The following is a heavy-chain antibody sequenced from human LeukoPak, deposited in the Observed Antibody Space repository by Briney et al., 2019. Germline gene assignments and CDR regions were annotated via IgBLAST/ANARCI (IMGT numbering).Heavy chain of an antibody. CDR3: ARGERDTNYYYYYYYMDV. D-gene: IGHD5-18*01. V-gene: IGHV4-34*01. Sequence: SETLSLTCAVYGGSFSGYYWSWIRQPPGKGLEWIGEINHSGSTNYNPSLKSRVTMSVDTSKNQFSLKLSSVTAADTAVYYCARGERDTNYYYYYYYMDVWGKGTTVTISS. CDR2: INHSGST. J-gene: IGHJ6*03. CDR1: GGSFSGYY.